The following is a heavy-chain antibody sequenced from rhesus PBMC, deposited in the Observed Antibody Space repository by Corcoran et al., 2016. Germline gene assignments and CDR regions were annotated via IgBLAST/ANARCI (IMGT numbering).Heavy chain of an antibody. CDR3: ARRDSSGWYSLDV. V-gene: IGHV4-169*01. Sequence: QLQLQESGPGLVKPSETLSLTCAVSGGSISSSYWSWIRQAPGKGLEWIGYIYGSGRTPNYHPSRKSRVTLSVATSRTQLSLKLSSVTAADTAVYYCARRDSSGWYSLDVWGRGVLVTVSS. CDR2: IYGSGRTP. CDR1: GGSISSSY. D-gene: IGHD6-31*01. J-gene: IGHJ5-2*02.